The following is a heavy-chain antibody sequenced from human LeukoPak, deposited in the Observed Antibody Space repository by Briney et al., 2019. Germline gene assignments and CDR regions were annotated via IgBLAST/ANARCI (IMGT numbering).Heavy chain of an antibody. J-gene: IGHJ4*02. Sequence: GGSLRLSCAASGFTFSSYSMNWVRQAPGKGLEWVSSISSSSSYIYYADSVKGRFTISRDNAKNSLYLQMNSLRAEDTAVYYCARDWAVEVPAASTPLRGDYWGQGTLVTVSS. V-gene: IGHV3-21*01. CDR3: ARDWAVEVPAASTPLRGDY. D-gene: IGHD2-2*01. CDR2: ISSSSSYI. CDR1: GFTFSSYS.